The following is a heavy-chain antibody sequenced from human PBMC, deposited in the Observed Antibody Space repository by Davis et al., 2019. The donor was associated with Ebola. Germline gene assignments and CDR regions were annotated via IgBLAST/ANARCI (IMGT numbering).Heavy chain of an antibody. CDR3: ASNYYDSSGYYFLWYFQH. Sequence: PGGSLRLSCAASGFTFSSYGMHWVRQAPGKGLEWVAVISYDGSNKYYADSVKGRFTISRDNSKNTLYLQMNSLRAEDTAVYYCASNYYDSSGYYFLWYFQHWGQGTLVTVSS. J-gene: IGHJ1*01. D-gene: IGHD3-22*01. CDR1: GFTFSSYG. V-gene: IGHV3-30*03. CDR2: ISYDGSNK.